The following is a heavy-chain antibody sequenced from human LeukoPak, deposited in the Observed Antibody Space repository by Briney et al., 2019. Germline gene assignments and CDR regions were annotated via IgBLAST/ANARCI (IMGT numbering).Heavy chain of an antibody. CDR3: ASNKVGYSYGIDY. Sequence: ASVKVSCKASGYSFTSYGITWVRQAPGQGLEWMGGIIPIFGTANYAQKFQGRVTITADESTSTAYMELSSLRSEDTAVYYCASNKVGYSYGIDYWGQGTLVTVSS. CDR1: GYSFTSYG. CDR2: IIPIFGTA. D-gene: IGHD5-18*01. J-gene: IGHJ4*02. V-gene: IGHV1-69*13.